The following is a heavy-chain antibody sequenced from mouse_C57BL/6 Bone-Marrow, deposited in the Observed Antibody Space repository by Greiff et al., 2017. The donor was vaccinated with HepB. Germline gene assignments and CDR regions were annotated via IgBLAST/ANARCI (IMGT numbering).Heavy chain of an antibody. CDR3: AITTVVATDY. CDR2: ISSGSSTI. Sequence: EVKLMESGGGLVKPGGSLKLSCAASGFTFSAYGMHWVRQAPEKGLEWVAYISSGSSTIYYADTVKGRFTISRDNAENTLFLQMTSLRSEDTAMFYCAITTVVATDYWGQGTTLTVSS. J-gene: IGHJ2*01. D-gene: IGHD1-1*01. V-gene: IGHV5-17*01. CDR1: GFTFSAYG.